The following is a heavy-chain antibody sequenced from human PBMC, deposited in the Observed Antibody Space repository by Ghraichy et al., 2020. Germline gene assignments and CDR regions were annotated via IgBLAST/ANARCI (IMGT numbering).Heavy chain of an antibody. CDR1: GFTFSNAW. CDR3: TTGAGYCSSTICYTPYYYYGMDV. Sequence: GGSLRLSCAASGFTFSNAWMSWVRQAPGKGLEWVGRIKSKTDGGTTDYAAPVKGRFTISRDDSKNTLYLQMNSLKTEDTAVYYCTTGAGYCSSTICYTPYYYYGMDVWGQGTTVTVSS. CDR2: IKSKTDGGTT. D-gene: IGHD2-2*02. V-gene: IGHV3-15*01. J-gene: IGHJ6*02.